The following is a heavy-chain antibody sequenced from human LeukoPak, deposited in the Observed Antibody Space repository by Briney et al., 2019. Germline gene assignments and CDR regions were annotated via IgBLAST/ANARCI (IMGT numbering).Heavy chain of an antibody. CDR3: ARDYYDSSGDIFDY. Sequence: SETLSLTCTVSGGSISSSSYYWGWIRQPPGKGLEWIGSIYYSGSTYYNPSLKSRVTISVDTSKNQFSLKLSSVTAADTAVYYCARDYYDSSGDIFDYWGQGTLVTVSS. V-gene: IGHV4-39*07. CDR1: GGSISSSSYY. J-gene: IGHJ4*02. CDR2: IYYSGST. D-gene: IGHD3-22*01.